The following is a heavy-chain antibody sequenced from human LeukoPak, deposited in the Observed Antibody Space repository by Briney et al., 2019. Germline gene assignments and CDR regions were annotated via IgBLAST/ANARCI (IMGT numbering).Heavy chain of an antibody. CDR2: IYPGDSDT. J-gene: IGHJ4*02. CDR3: ARADRGCSGGSCYDY. D-gene: IGHD2-15*01. V-gene: IGHV5-51*01. Sequence: GESLKISCKGSGYCFTSYWIGWVRQMPGKGLEWMGIIYPGDSDTRYSPSFQGQVTISADKSISTAYLQWSSLKASDTAMYYCARADRGCSGGSCYDYWGEGTLVTVSS. CDR1: GYCFTSYW.